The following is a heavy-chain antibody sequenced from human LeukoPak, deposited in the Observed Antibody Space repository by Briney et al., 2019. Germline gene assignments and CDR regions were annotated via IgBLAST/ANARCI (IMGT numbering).Heavy chain of an antibody. D-gene: IGHD4-23*01. J-gene: IGHJ4*02. V-gene: IGHV4-59*01. CDR2: IYYTGTT. CDR1: GDSINSYY. Sequence: SETLSLTCTVPGDSINSYYWSWIRQPPGKGLEWIGYIYYTGTTNYSPSLNSRVTMSVDTSRKQFSLKLSSVTAADTAVYYCARVFYGGSLGFDYWGQGTLVTVSS. CDR3: ARVFYGGSLGFDY.